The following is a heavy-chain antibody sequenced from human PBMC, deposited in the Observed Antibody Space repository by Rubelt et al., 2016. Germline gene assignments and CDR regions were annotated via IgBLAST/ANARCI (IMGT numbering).Heavy chain of an antibody. J-gene: IGHJ6*02. CDR3: ARDQNSYYYYYGMDV. Sequence: GKGLGWASAISGSGGSTYYADSVKGRFTISRDNAKNSLYLQMNSLRAEDTAVYYCARDQNSYYYYYGMDVWGQGTTVTVSS. CDR2: ISGSGGST. V-gene: IGHV3-21*01. D-gene: IGHD4-23*01.